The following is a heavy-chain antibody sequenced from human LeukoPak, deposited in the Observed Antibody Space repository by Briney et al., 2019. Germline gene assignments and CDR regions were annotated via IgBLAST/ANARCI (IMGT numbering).Heavy chain of an antibody. D-gene: IGHD7-27*01. CDR3: ARDRPNWAIDY. V-gene: IGHV3-48*01. Sequence: PGGSLRLSCAASGFTLSDYHINWVRQAPGKGLEWISHISSRSSAIYYADSVKGRFAISRDTAKDSVYLHMSSLRAEDTAVYYCARDRPNWAIDYWGQGTLVTVSS. CDR1: GFTLSDYH. CDR2: ISSRSSAI. J-gene: IGHJ4*02.